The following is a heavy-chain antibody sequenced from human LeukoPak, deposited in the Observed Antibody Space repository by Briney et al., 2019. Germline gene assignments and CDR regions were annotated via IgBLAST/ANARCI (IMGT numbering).Heavy chain of an antibody. CDR1: GGSFRSYY. J-gene: IGHJ4*02. CDR3: ASLPHTHYRDGYNYEVDY. CDR2: INHSGST. D-gene: IGHD5-24*01. Sequence: SETLSLTCAVYGGSFRSYYWSWIRQPPGKGLEWIGEINHSGSTNYNPSLKSRVTISVDTSKNQFSLKLSSVTAADTAVYYCASLPHTHYRDGYNYEVDYWGQGTLVTVSS. V-gene: IGHV4-34*01.